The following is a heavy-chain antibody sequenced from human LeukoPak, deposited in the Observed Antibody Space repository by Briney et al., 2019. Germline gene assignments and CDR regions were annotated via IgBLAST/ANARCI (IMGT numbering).Heavy chain of an antibody. V-gene: IGHV3-43*01. CDR1: GFTFDDYT. J-gene: IGHJ4*02. D-gene: IGHD4-23*01. CDR2: ISWDGGST. CDR3: ANLNGDGGPFDY. Sequence: GGSLRLSCAASGFTFDDYTMHWVRQAPGKGLEWVSLISWDGGSTYYADSVKGRFTISRDNSKNSLYLQMNSLRTEDTALYYCANLNGDGGPFDYWGQGTLVTVSS.